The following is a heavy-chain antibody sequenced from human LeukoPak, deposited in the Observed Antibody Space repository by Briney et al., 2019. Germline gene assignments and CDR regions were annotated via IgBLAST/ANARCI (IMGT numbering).Heavy chain of an antibody. V-gene: IGHV3-48*03. D-gene: IGHD5-12*01. CDR1: GFTFSSYE. CDR3: ARFASIDYFDY. Sequence: QPGGSLRLSCAASGFTFSSYEMNWVRQAPGKGLEWVSYISSSGSTIYYADSVKGRFTISRDNAKNSLYLQMDSLRAEDTAVYCCARFASIDYFDYWGQGTLVTVSS. CDR2: ISSSGSTI. J-gene: IGHJ4*02.